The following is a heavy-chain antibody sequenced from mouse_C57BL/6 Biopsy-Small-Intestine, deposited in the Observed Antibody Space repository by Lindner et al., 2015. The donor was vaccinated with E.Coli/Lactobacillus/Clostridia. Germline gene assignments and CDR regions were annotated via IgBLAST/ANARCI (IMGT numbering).Heavy chain of an antibody. V-gene: IGHV1-81*01. J-gene: IGHJ4*01. CDR2: IYPRSDNT. D-gene: IGHD2-4*01. CDR3: ARNGEGLRRGNYYTMDY. CDR1: GYTFTSYD. Sequence: VQLQESGAELARPGASVKLSCKASGYTFTSYDITWVKQRTGQGLEWIGEIYPRSDNTYYNEKFKGKATLTADTSSSTAYMELRSLTSEDSAVYFCARNGEGLRRGNYYTMDYWGQGTSVTVSS.